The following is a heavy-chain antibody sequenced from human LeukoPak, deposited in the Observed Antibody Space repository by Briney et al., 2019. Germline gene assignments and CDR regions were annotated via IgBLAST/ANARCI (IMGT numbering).Heavy chain of an antibody. Sequence: ASVKVSCKGSGYTFTDYYIHWVRQAPGQGLEWMGWINPDSGSTNYVRNFQGRVTMTRDPSINTAYMELNTLRSDDTALYFCARDHRHTRDYQDFDYWGQGTLVTVSS. D-gene: IGHD5-12*01. CDR2: INPDSGST. CDR1: GYTFTDYY. J-gene: IGHJ4*02. V-gene: IGHV1-2*02. CDR3: ARDHRHTRDYQDFDY.